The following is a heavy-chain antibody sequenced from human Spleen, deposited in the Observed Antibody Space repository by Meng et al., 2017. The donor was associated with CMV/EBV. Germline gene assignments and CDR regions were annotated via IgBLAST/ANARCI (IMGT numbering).Heavy chain of an antibody. D-gene: IGHD2-2*02. Sequence: GGSLRLSCAASGFTFSSYWMNWVRQAPGKGLEWVSSISSSSSYIYYADSVKGRFTISRDNAKTSRYLQMNSLRAEDTAVYYCARDGPVVVTAAIWGYGMDVWGQGTTVTVSS. CDR1: GFTFSSYW. CDR3: ARDGPVVVTAAIWGYGMDV. J-gene: IGHJ6*02. CDR2: ISSSSSYI. V-gene: IGHV3-21*01.